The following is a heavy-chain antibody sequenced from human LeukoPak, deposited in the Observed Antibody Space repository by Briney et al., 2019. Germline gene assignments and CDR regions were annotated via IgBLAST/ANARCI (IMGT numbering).Heavy chain of an antibody. D-gene: IGHD3-22*01. V-gene: IGHV4-39*01. CDR1: GGSFSSSSYY. CDR2: IYYSGST. Sequence: SDTLSLTCTVSGGSFSSSSYYWGWLRQPPGQGLEWVGSIYYSGSTYYNPSLKSRVTISLATSKTQFSLKLSSVTAADTAVYYCARQTYYDSSGYYLVQVCEPCGQGTLVTVSS. CDR3: ARQTYYDSSGYYLVQVCEP. J-gene: IGHJ5*02.